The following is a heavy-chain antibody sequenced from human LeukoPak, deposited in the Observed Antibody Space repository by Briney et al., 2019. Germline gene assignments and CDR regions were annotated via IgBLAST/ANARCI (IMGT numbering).Heavy chain of an antibody. V-gene: IGHV4-31*03. Sequence: PSQTLSLTCTVSGGSISSGGYYWSWIRQHPGKGLEWIGYIYYSGSTNYNPSLKSRVTISVDTSKNQFSLKLSSVTAADTAVYYCAAHYYDSSGYSSNFDYWGQGTLVTVSS. J-gene: IGHJ4*02. D-gene: IGHD3-22*01. CDR2: IYYSGST. CDR1: GGSISSGGYY. CDR3: AAHYYDSSGYSSNFDY.